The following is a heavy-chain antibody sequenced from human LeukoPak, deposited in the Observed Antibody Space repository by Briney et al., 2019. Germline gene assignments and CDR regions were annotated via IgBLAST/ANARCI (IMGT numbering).Heavy chain of an antibody. D-gene: IGHD1-26*01. J-gene: IGHJ5*02. V-gene: IGHV1-18*01. CDR1: GYTFTSYG. Sequence: ASVKVSCKASGYTFTSYGISWVRQAPGQGLEWMGWIGAYNGNTNYAQKLQGRVTMTTDTSTSTAYMELRSLRSDDTAAYYCARDGGYGGHNWFDPWGQGTLVTVSS. CDR2: IGAYNGNT. CDR3: ARDGGYGGHNWFDP.